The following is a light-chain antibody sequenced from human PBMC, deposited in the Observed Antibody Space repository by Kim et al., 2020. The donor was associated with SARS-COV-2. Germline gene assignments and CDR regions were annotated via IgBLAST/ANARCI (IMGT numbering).Light chain of an antibody. CDR3: QQYITSPWT. CDR1: QSVTYNS. Sequence: SPAERATLSCRASQSVTYNSLTWYQQKPGQAPRLLIYSASRRPPGIPDRFSGSGSGTDFTLTISRLEPEDFAVYYCQQYITSPWTFGQGTKVDIK. V-gene: IGKV3-20*01. J-gene: IGKJ1*01. CDR2: SAS.